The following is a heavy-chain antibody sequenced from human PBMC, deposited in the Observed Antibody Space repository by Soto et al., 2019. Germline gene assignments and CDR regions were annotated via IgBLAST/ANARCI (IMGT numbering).Heavy chain of an antibody. CDR1: GYTFTGYY. CDR2: INPNSGGT. V-gene: IGHV1-2*02. Sequence: ASVKVSCKASGYTFTGYYMHWVRQAPGRGLEWMGWINPNSGGTNYAQKFQGRVTMTRDTSISTAYMELSRLRSDDTAVYYCARDPGSDFSSGNWFDPWGQGTLVTVSS. D-gene: IGHD3-3*01. CDR3: ARDPGSDFSSGNWFDP. J-gene: IGHJ5*02.